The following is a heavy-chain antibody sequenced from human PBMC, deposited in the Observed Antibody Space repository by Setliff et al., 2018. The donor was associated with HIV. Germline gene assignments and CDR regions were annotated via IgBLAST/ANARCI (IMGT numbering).Heavy chain of an antibody. Sequence: LSLTCTVSVGSVSSGNHHWSWIRQPPGKGLEWIGSIYYSGNTYYNPSVKSRVTISVDTFNNQFSLRLSSVTAADTAVYYCSRAIVAVTAIDHYYYGMDVWGQGTTVTVSS. D-gene: IGHD2-21*02. CDR1: VGSVSSGNHH. CDR3: SRAIVAVTAIDHYYYGMDV. CDR2: IYYSGNT. V-gene: IGHV4-39*07. J-gene: IGHJ6*02.